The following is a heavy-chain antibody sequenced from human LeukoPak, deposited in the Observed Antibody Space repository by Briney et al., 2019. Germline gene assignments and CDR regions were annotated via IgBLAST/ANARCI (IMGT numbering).Heavy chain of an antibody. V-gene: IGHV3-11*04. J-gene: IGHJ4*02. D-gene: IGHD5-24*01. Sequence: GGSLRLSCAASGFTFSDYYMSWIRQAPGKGLEWISYIHSRGSTTYYADSVKGRFTVFRDNAKNSVFLQMSSLRPEDTAVYFCARGEYHQDGIGTNRFDNWGQGALVTVSS. CDR3: ARGEYHQDGIGTNRFDN. CDR1: GFTFSDYY. CDR2: IHSRGSTT.